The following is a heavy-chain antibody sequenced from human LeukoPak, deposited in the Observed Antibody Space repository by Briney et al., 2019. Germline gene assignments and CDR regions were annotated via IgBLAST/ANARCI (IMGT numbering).Heavy chain of an antibody. CDR1: GGSISSSSYY. V-gene: IGHV4-39*01. D-gene: IGHD2/OR15-2a*01. Sequence: PSETLSLTCSVSGGSISSSSYYWGWIRQPPGKGLEWIGSIYYSGRTYYNPSLKSRVTISVDTSKSQFSLKLSSVTAADSAVYYCARHNKAFDIWGQGTMVTVSS. J-gene: IGHJ3*02. CDR2: IYYSGRT. CDR3: ARHNKAFDI.